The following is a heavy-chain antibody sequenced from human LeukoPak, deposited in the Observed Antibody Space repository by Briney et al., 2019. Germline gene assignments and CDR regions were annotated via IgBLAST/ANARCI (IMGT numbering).Heavy chain of an antibody. CDR2: ISSGGSAI. D-gene: IGHD6-13*01. CDR1: GFTFSDYY. CDR3: ARGVRYSSSWESDY. V-gene: IGHV3-11*04. Sequence: GGSLRLSCAASGFTFSDYYMSWIRQTPGKGLEWLSYISSGGSAIYYADSVKGRFTISRDNAKNSLYLQMNSLRAEDTAVYYCARGVRYSSSWESDYWGQGTLVTVSS. J-gene: IGHJ4*02.